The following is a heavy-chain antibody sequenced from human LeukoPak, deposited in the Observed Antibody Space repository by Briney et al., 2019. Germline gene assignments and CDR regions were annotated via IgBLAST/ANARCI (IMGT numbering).Heavy chain of an antibody. D-gene: IGHD1-7*01. CDR3: AGGYNWNWDWFDP. CDR1: GYTFTSYA. Sequence: ASVEVSCKASGYTFTSYAMNWVRQAPGQGLEWMGWINTNTGNPTYAQGFTGRFVFSLDTSVSTAYLQISSLKAEDTAVYYCAGGYNWNWDWFDPWGQGTLVTVSS. CDR2: INTNTGNP. J-gene: IGHJ5*02. V-gene: IGHV7-4-1*02.